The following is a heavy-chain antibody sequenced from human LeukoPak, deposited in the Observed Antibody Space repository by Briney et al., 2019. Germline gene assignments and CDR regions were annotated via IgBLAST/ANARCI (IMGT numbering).Heavy chain of an antibody. J-gene: IGHJ4*02. CDR1: GFTFSSYA. Sequence: GGSLILSCAASGFTFSSYAMNWVRQAPGKGLEWLSYITKSSSTIHYADSVKGRFTISRDNVKNSVYLEMNSLRDEDTAVYYCARMYTSGWYLDYLGQGTLVTVSS. V-gene: IGHV3-48*02. D-gene: IGHD6-19*01. CDR3: ARMYTSGWYLDY. CDR2: ITKSSSTI.